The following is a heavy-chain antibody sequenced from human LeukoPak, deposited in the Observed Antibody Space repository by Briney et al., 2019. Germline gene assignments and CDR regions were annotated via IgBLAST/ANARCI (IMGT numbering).Heavy chain of an antibody. D-gene: IGHD3-10*01. CDR3: ARVNGDLRFGELFLDY. CDR2: IKQDGSEK. CDR1: GVTFSSYW. Sequence: GGSLRLSCAASGVTFSSYWMSWVRQAPGKGLEWVANIKQDGSEKYYVDSVKGRFTISRDNAKNSLYLQMNSLRAEDTAVYYCARVNGDLRFGELFLDYWGQGTLVTVSS. V-gene: IGHV3-7*01. J-gene: IGHJ4*02.